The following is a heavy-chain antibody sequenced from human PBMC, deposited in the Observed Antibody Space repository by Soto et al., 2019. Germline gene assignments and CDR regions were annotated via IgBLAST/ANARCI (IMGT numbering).Heavy chain of an antibody. Sequence: QVQLVESGGGMVQPGRSLRLSCAASGFNFDVYAMHWVRQAPGKGLEWVAIISYDGGNEYYADSVKGRFTISRDNSRNTLSLQMNSLRAEDTAVYYCARDMGSHSQFIFEYWGQGALVTVSS. D-gene: IGHD3-10*01. CDR2: ISYDGGNE. V-gene: IGHV3-30-3*01. J-gene: IGHJ4*02. CDR1: GFNFDVYA. CDR3: ARDMGSHSQFIFEY.